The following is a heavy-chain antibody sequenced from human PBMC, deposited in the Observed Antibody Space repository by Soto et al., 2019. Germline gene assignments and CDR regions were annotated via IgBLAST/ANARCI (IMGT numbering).Heavy chain of an antibody. V-gene: IGHV3-21*01. CDR3: ARDFYYNWNFTGS. Sequence: GGSLRLSCAASGFNFNSYTINWVRQAPGKRLEWLSSISSSGYIFSTDSVRGRFTISRDNAKNSVYLQMNSLRAEDTAVYYCARDFYYNWNFTGSWGQGTLVTVSS. J-gene: IGHJ5*02. CDR1: GFNFNSYT. CDR2: ISSSGYI. D-gene: IGHD1-7*01.